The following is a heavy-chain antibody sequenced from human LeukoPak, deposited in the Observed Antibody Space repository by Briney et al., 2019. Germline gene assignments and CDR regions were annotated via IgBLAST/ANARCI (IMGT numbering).Heavy chain of an antibody. Sequence: SMKVSCKASGGTFSSYAISWVRQAPGQGLEWMGGIIPIFGTANYAQKFQGRVTITADESTSTAYMELSSLRSEDTAVYYCARRRRDGYNYYFDYWGQGTLVTVSS. V-gene: IGHV1-69*01. CDR2: IIPIFGTA. CDR1: GGTFSSYA. J-gene: IGHJ4*02. CDR3: ARRRRDGYNYYFDY. D-gene: IGHD5-24*01.